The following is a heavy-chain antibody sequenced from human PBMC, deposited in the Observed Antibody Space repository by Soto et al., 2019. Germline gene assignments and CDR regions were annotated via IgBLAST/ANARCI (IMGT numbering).Heavy chain of an antibody. D-gene: IGHD2-15*01. Sequence: SETLSLTCTVSGGSISSYYWSWIRQPAGKGLEWIGRIYTSGSTNYNPSLKSRVTMSVDTSKNQFSLKLSSVTAADTAVYYCARVGYRSGGSFYSGAGYYYGMDCWGQRTTVTVSS. J-gene: IGHJ6*02. V-gene: IGHV4-4*07. CDR3: ARVGYRSGGSFYSGAGYYYGMDC. CDR1: GGSISSYY. CDR2: IYTSGST.